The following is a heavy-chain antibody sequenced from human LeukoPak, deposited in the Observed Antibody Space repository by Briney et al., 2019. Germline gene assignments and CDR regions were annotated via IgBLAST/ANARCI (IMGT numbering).Heavy chain of an antibody. Sequence: ASVKVSCKASGYTFTGYHMHWVRQAPGQGLEWMGWINPNSGDTNYAQKFQGRVTMTRDTSISTAYMELRSLRSDDTAVYYCARDYGSGSYDYWGQGTLVTVSS. CDR2: INPNSGDT. CDR1: GYTFTGYH. J-gene: IGHJ4*02. D-gene: IGHD3-10*01. CDR3: ARDYGSGSYDY. V-gene: IGHV1-2*02.